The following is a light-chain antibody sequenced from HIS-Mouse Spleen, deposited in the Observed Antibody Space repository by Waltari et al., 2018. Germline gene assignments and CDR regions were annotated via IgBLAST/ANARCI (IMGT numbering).Light chain of an antibody. CDR1: SSDVGGYNY. CDR3: CSYAGSYV. J-gene: IGLJ1*01. V-gene: IGLV2-11*01. Sequence: QSALTQPRSVSGSPGPSVTIPCTGTSSDVGGYNYVSWYQQHPGKAPKLMIYDVSKRPSGVPDRFSGSKSGNTASLTISGLQAEDEADYYCCSYAGSYVFGTGTKVTVL. CDR2: DVS.